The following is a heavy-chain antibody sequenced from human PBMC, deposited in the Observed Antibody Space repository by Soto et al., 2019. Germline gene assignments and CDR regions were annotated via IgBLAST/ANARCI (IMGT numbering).Heavy chain of an antibody. CDR2: ISGSSSDT. V-gene: IGHV3-11*05. CDR1: GFSFSHNY. CDR3: VXEXRLADV. J-gene: IGHJ6*02. Sequence: QVQLVESGGGLVKPGGSLRLSCAASGFSFSHNYMNWIRQAPGKGLEWLSYISGSSSDTNYADSVRGRXTXXXXXXXXXXXXXXXXXXVXDTGVYXCVXEXRLADVWGQGXTVTVXX. D-gene: IGHD2-21*01.